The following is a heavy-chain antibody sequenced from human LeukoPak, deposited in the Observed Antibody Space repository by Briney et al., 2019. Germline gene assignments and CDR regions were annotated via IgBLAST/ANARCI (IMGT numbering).Heavy chain of an antibody. V-gene: IGHV1-18*01. J-gene: IGHJ5*02. CDR1: GYTFTSYG. Sequence: GASVKVSCKATGYTFTSYGISWVRQAPGQGLEWMGWISAYNGNTNYAQKLQGRVTMTTDTSTSTAYMELRSLRSDDTAVYYCARDGGSYFLVPSNRFDPWGQGTLVTVSS. CDR2: ISAYNGNT. CDR3: ARDGGSYFLVPSNRFDP. D-gene: IGHD1-26*01.